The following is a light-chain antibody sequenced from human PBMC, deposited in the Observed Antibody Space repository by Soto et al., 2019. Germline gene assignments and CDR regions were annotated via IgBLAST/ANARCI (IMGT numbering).Light chain of an antibody. V-gene: IGLV2-14*01. CDR1: SSDVGGYNY. CDR3: SSYTYSSTVI. Sequence: QSVLTQPAPVSGSPGQSITISCTGTSSDVGGYNYVSWYQQHPGKAPKLMIYDVSNRPSGVSNRFSGSKSGNTASLTISGLQAEDEADYYCSSYTYSSTVIFGGGTKLTVL. J-gene: IGLJ2*01. CDR2: DVS.